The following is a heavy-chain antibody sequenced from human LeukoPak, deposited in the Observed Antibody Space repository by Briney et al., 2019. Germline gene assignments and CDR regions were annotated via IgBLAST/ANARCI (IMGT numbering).Heavy chain of an antibody. D-gene: IGHD5-12*01. V-gene: IGHV3-30*18. CDR2: ISYDGTNK. J-gene: IGHJ4*02. CDR3: AKRGYSGYDLDY. Sequence: GGSLRLSCAASGFTFSSYVMHWVRQAPGKGLEWVAGISYDGTNKHYADSVKGRFTISRDNSKNTLFLQMNSLRPEDTAVHYCAKRGYSGYDLDYWGQGNLVTVSS. CDR1: GFTFSSYV.